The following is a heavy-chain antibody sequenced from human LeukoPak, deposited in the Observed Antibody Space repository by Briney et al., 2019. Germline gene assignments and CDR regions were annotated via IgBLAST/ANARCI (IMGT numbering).Heavy chain of an antibody. CDR3: ARDPGNYYYYMDV. CDR2: IYYSGST. Sequence: GSLRLSCAVSGFTFSNYEMNWVRQAPGKGLEWIGSIYYSGSTYYNPSLKSRVTISVDTSKNQFSLKLSSVTAADTAVYYCARDPGNYYYYMDVWGKGTTVTVSS. V-gene: IGHV4-39*07. J-gene: IGHJ6*03. CDR1: GFTFSNYE.